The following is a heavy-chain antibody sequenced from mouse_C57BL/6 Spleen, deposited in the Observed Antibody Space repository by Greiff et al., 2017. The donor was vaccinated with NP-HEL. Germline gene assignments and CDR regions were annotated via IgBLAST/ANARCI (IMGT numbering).Heavy chain of an antibody. Sequence: QVQLQQPGAELVRPGSSVKLSCKASGYTFTSYWMHWVKQRPIQGLEWIGNIDPSDSETPYNQKFKDKATLTVDKSSSTAYMQLSSLTSEDSAVYYCARSRGSRDYAMDYGGQGTSVTVSS. D-gene: IGHD1-1*01. CDR1: GYTFTSYW. CDR2: IDPSDSET. J-gene: IGHJ4*01. V-gene: IGHV1-52*01. CDR3: ARSRGSRDYAMDY.